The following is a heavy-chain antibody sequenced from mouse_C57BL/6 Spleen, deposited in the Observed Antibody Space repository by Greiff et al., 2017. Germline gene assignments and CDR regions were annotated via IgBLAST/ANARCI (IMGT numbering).Heavy chain of an antibody. CDR1: GYAFSSSW. J-gene: IGHJ2*01. CDR2: IYPGDGDT. Sequence: VQLVESGPELVKPGASVKISCKASGYAFSSSWMNWVKQRPGKGLEWIGRIYPGDGDTNYNGKFKGKATLTADKSSSTAYMQLSSLTSEDSAVYFCAFIWEYFDYWGQGTTLTVSS. CDR3: AFIWEYFDY. V-gene: IGHV1-82*01. D-gene: IGHD1-1*01.